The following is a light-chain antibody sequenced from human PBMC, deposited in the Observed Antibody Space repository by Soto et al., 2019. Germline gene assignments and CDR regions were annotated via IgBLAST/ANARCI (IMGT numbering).Light chain of an antibody. CDR3: QQYNSYSSWT. Sequence: AIQLTQSPSSLSASVVDRVTSTCRASQGISSALAWYQQKPGKAPKLLIYDASSLETGVPSRFSGSGSGTEFTLIISSLQPDDFATYYCQQYNSYSSWTFGQGTKVDIK. V-gene: IGKV1-13*02. CDR1: QGISSA. J-gene: IGKJ1*01. CDR2: DAS.